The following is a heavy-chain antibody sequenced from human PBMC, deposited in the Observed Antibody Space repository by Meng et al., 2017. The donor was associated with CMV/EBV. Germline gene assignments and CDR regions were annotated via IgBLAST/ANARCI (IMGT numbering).Heavy chain of an antibody. J-gene: IGHJ6*02. CDR1: GFTFSSYE. D-gene: IGHD2-2*01. CDR3: ARDGCSSTSCQADYYYGMDV. Sequence: GGSLSLSCAASGFTFSSYEMNWVRQAPGKGLEWVSYISSSGSTIYYADSVKGRFTISRDNAKNSLYLQMNSLRAEDTAVYYCARDGCSSTSCQADYYYGMDVWGQGTTVTVSS. V-gene: IGHV3-48*03. CDR2: ISSSGSTI.